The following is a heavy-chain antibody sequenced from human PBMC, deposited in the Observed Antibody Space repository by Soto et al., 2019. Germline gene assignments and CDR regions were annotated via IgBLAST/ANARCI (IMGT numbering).Heavy chain of an antibody. Sequence: SETLSPPLPVYCGAFRGFYRGWVRPPPGKGLGWIGEINHSGSTNYNPSLKSRVTISVDTSKNQFSLKLSSVTAADTAVYYCARGRTAVAGTVIRRLNWFDPWGQGTLVTVSS. J-gene: IGHJ5*02. CDR1: CGAFRGFY. CDR3: ARGRTAVAGTVIRRLNWFDP. V-gene: IGHV4-34*01. CDR2: INHSGST. D-gene: IGHD6-19*01.